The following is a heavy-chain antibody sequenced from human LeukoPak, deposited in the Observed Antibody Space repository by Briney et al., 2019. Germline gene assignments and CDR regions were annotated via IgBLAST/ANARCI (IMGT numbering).Heavy chain of an antibody. D-gene: IGHD6-13*01. J-gene: IGHJ3*02. V-gene: IGHV4-34*03. Sequence: PSETLSLTCAVYGGSFSGYYWSWIRQPPGKGLEWIGEINHSGSTNYNPSLKSRVTISVDTSKNQFSLKLSSVTAADTAVYYCYSSSLFDAFDIWGQGTMVTVSS. CDR2: INHSGST. CDR1: GGSFSGYY. CDR3: YSSSLFDAFDI.